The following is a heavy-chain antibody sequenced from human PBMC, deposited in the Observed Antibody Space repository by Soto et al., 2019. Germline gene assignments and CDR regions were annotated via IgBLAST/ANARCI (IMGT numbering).Heavy chain of an antibody. Sequence: GGSLRLSCAASGFTFSSYGMHWVRQAPGKGLEWVAVISYDGSNKYYADSVKGRFTISRDNSKNTLYLQMNSLRAEDTAVYYCAKDSVTTAVYYYYYMDVWGKGTTVTVSS. J-gene: IGHJ6*03. CDR1: GFTFSSYG. D-gene: IGHD4-4*01. V-gene: IGHV3-30*18. CDR3: AKDSVTTAVYYYYYMDV. CDR2: ISYDGSNK.